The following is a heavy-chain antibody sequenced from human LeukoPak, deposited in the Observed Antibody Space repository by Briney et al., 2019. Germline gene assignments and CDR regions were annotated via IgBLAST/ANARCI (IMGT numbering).Heavy chain of an antibody. CDR3: AGDTSNWSYFDY. CDR1: GFTFSSYG. J-gene: IGHJ4*02. V-gene: IGHV3-30*03. D-gene: IGHD6-13*01. Sequence: GGSLRLSCAASGFTFSSYGMHWVRQAPGKGLEWVAVISDDGSNKYYADSVKGRFTISRDNSKNTLYLQMNSLRAEDTAVYYCAGDTSNWSYFDYWGQGTLVTVSS. CDR2: ISDDGSNK.